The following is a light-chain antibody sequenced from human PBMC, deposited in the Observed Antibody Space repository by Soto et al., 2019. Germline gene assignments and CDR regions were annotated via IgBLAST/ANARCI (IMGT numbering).Light chain of an antibody. Sequence: QSVLTQPPSVSGAPGQRVTISCTGSSSNFGAVYDVHWYQQLPGRAPKLLIYSNNNRPSGVPDRFSGSKSGASASLAITGLQAEDEADYYCQSYDSSLSAVVFGGGTKLTVL. J-gene: IGLJ2*01. CDR1: SSNFGAVYD. CDR3: QSYDSSLSAVV. CDR2: SNN. V-gene: IGLV1-40*01.